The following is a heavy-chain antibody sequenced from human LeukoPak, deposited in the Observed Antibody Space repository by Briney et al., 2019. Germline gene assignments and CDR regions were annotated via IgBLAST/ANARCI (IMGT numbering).Heavy chain of an antibody. J-gene: IGHJ3*02. Sequence: GGSLRLSCAASGFTFSSYSMNWVRQAPGKGLGWVSYISSSSSTIYYADSVKGRFTISRDNAKNSLYLQMNSLRAEDTAVYYCARAYSYPGRYDAFDIWGQGTMVTVSS. V-gene: IGHV3-48*01. D-gene: IGHD5-18*01. CDR3: ARAYSYPGRYDAFDI. CDR1: GFTFSSYS. CDR2: ISSSSSTI.